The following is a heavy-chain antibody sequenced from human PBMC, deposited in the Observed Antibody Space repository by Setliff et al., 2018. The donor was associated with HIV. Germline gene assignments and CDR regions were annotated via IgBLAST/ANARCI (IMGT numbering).Heavy chain of an antibody. CDR1: GFTFSSYA. J-gene: IGHJ4*02. CDR3: AKDVMQGGWGSLSYFDS. D-gene: IGHD3-16*01. Sequence: PWGSLRLSCAASGFTFSSYAMNWVRQAPGKGLEWVSVISANGGSTYSADSVEGRFTISRDNTKNTVYLQMNSLGAEDTAVYFCAKDVMQGGWGSLSYFDSWGQGTLVTVSS. CDR2: ISANGGST. V-gene: IGHV3-23*01.